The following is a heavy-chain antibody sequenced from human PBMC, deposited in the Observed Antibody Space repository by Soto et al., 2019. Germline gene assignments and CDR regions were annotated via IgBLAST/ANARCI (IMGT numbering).Heavy chain of an antibody. J-gene: IGHJ6*02. CDR2: IGSAHDP. Sequence: EVQLVESGGGVEQPGGSLRLSCAASGFTFSTYDMHWVCQVPGKGLEWVSAIGSAHDPYYLGSVKGRFSISRENAKNSLYLQMNSLTTGDTAVYYCARAYLGRLPRRADYYYALDVWGQGTTVTVSS. CDR1: GFTFSTYD. V-gene: IGHV3-13*05. D-gene: IGHD1-26*01. CDR3: ARAYLGRLPRRADYYYALDV.